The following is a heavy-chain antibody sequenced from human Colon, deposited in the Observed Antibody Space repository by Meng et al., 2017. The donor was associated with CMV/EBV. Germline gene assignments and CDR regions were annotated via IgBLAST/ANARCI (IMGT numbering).Heavy chain of an antibody. CDR1: GFTVSSNH. CDR3: ARRKYDSGDYYHHAFDI. D-gene: IGHD3-22*01. J-gene: IGHJ3*02. V-gene: IGHV3-66*02. CDR2: IYSGGST. Sequence: GGSLRLSCAASGFTVSSNHMSWVRQAPGKGLEWVSVIYSGGSTYYADSVKGRFTISRDNSKNTLYLQMNSLRAEDTAVYYCARRKYDSGDYYHHAFDIWGQGTLVTVSS.